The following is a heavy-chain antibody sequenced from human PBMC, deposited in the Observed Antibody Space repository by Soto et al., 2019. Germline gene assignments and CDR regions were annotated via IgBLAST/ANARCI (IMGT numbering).Heavy chain of an antibody. D-gene: IGHD7-27*01. V-gene: IGHV3-33*01. CDR2: IWYDGSNK. CDR3: ARGGWGPLGGGGTLSD. J-gene: IGHJ4*02. CDR1: GFTFSSYG. Sequence: QVQLVESGGGVVQPGRSLRLSCAASGFTFSSYGMHWVRQAPGKGLEWVAVIWYDGSNKYYADSVKGRFTISRDNSKNAVFLQMNSLKAEGTAGYYGARGGWGPLGGGGTLSDWGQGTLVTVSS.